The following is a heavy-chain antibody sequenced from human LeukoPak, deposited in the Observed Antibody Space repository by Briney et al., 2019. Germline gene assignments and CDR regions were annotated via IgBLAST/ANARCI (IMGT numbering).Heavy chain of an antibody. V-gene: IGHV4-59*08. J-gene: IGHJ5*02. CDR3: ARHGLWFGESWFDP. D-gene: IGHD3-10*01. Sequence: SETLSLTCTVSGGSISSYYWSWIRQPPGKGLEWIGYIYYSGSTNYNPSLKSRVAIPGDTSKNQFSLRLSSVTAADTAVYYCARHGLWFGESWFDPWGQGTPVTVAS. CDR2: IYYSGST. CDR1: GGSISSYY.